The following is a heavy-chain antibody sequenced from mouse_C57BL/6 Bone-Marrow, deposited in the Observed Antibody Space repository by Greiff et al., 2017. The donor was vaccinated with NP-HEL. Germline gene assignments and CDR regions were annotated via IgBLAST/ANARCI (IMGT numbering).Heavy chain of an antibody. CDR2: ISNGGGST. CDR3: ARRNWEGYFDV. D-gene: IGHD4-1*01. J-gene: IGHJ1*03. CDR1: GFTFSDYY. V-gene: IGHV5-12*01. Sequence: EVQAVESGGGLVQPGGSLKLSCAASGFTFSDYYMYWVRQTPEKRLEWVAYISNGGGSTYYPDTVKGRFTISRDNAKNTLYLQMSRLKSEDTAMYYCARRNWEGYFDVWGTGTTVTVSS.